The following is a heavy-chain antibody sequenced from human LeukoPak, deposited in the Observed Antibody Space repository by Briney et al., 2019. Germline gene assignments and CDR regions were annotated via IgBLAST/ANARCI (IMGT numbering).Heavy chain of an antibody. CDR2: ISGGGGST. Sequence: GGSLRLSCAASGFTFSSYAMSWVRQAPGKGLEWVSTISGGGGSTYYADSVKGRFTISRDNSKNTLYLQMNSLRAEDTAVYYCAKDHPLRSYYDSSGSYYFDYWGQGTLVTVSS. CDR1: GFTFSSYA. V-gene: IGHV3-23*01. J-gene: IGHJ4*02. CDR3: AKDHPLRSYYDSSGSYYFDY. D-gene: IGHD3-22*01.